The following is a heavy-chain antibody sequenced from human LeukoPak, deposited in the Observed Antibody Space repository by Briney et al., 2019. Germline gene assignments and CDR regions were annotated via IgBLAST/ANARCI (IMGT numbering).Heavy chain of an antibody. Sequence: GESLKISCKGSGYSFTSYWIGWVRPMPGKGLEWMGIIYPGDSDTRYSPSFQGQVTISADKSISTAYLQWSSLKASDTAMYYCARLGYSGYDYRNNWFDPWGQGTLVTVSS. V-gene: IGHV5-51*01. J-gene: IGHJ5*02. D-gene: IGHD5-12*01. CDR1: GYSFTSYW. CDR3: ARLGYSGYDYRNNWFDP. CDR2: IYPGDSDT.